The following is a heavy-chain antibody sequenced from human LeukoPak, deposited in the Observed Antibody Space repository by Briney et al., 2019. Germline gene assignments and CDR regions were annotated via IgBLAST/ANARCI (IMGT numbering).Heavy chain of an antibody. CDR3: ARDIGYSYGYYFDY. Sequence: SVKVSCKASRGTFSSYAISWVRQAPGQGLEWMGGIIPIFGTANYAQKFQGRVTITTDESTSTAYMELSSLRSEGTAVYYCARDIGYSYGYYFDYWGQGTLVTVSS. D-gene: IGHD5-18*01. V-gene: IGHV1-69*05. CDR1: RGTFSSYA. J-gene: IGHJ4*02. CDR2: IIPIFGTA.